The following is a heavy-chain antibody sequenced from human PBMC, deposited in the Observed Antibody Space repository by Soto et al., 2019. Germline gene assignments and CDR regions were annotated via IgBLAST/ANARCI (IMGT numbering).Heavy chain of an antibody. CDR3: TRDGQRTKFDY. V-gene: IGHV1-2*02. J-gene: IGHJ4*02. CDR1: GHTFTGYY. CDR2: INPNSDAT. Sequence: ALVTVSCKASGHTFTGYYIHWVRQAPGQGLEWMGWINPNSDATNYAQKFQGRVTMTRDTSINTAYLELCSLRSDDTAVYYCTRDGQRTKFDYWGQGTLVTVSS.